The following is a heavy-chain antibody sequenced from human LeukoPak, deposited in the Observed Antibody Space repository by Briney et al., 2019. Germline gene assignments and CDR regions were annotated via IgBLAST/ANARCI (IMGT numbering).Heavy chain of an antibody. CDR3: ARRSGGNSGPFDY. D-gene: IGHD4-23*01. Sequence: RTGGSLRLSCAASGFTFSSYAMSWVRQAPGKGLEWVSAISGSGGSTYYADSVEGRFTISRDNSKNTLYLQMNFLRAEDTAVYYCARRSGGNSGPFDYWGQGALATVSS. V-gene: IGHV3-23*01. J-gene: IGHJ4*02. CDR2: ISGSGGST. CDR1: GFTFSSYA.